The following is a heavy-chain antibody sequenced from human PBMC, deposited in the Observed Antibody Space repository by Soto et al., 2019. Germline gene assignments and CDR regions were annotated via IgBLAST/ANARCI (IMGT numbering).Heavy chain of an antibody. CDR3: ARGVATAYYYDY. V-gene: IGHV1-18*01. CDR2: ISAYNGNT. CDR1: GYTFTSYA. Sequence: ASVKVSCKASGYTFTSYAMHWVRQAPGQRLEWMGWISAYNGNTNYAQKLQGRVTMTTDTSTSTAYMELRSLRSDDTAVYYCARGVATAYYYDYWGQGTLVTVSS. J-gene: IGHJ4*02. D-gene: IGHD5-12*01.